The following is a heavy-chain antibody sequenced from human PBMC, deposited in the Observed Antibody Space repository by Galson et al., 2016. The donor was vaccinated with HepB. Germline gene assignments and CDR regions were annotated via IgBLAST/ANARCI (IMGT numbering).Heavy chain of an antibody. CDR2: IYSGGST. CDR1: GFSVSSSY. Sequence: SLRLSCAASGFSVSSSYMTWVRQTPGKGLEWVSIIYSGGSTYYADSVKGRFTISRDNSKNKLSLQLNGLRAEDTAMYYCARAMPSNRYGPLGYSWGQGTLVTVSS. V-gene: IGHV3-53*01. CDR3: ARAMPSNRYGPLGYS. J-gene: IGHJ4*02. D-gene: IGHD5-18*01.